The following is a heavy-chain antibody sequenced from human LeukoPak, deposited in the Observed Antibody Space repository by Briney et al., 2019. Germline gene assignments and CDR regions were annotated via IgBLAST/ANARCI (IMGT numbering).Heavy chain of an antibody. CDR2: ISAYSGDT. CDR1: GYTFTSYG. J-gene: IGHJ4*02. CDR3: ALRVSSSAPVY. Sequence: ASVKVSCKASGYTFTSYGFTWVRQAPGQGLEWMGWISAYSGDTNYAQKFQGRVTMTTDTSTSTAYMEVRSLRSDDTAVYYCALRVSSSAPVYWGQGTLVTVSS. D-gene: IGHD6-6*01. V-gene: IGHV1-18*01.